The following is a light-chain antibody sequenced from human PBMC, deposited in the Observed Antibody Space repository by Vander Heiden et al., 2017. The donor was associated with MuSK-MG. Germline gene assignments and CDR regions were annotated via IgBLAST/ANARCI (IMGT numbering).Light chain of an antibody. CDR1: SSDVGGYNF. V-gene: IGLV2-11*01. Sequence: QSALTQPRSVSGSPGQSVTISCTGTSSDVGGYNFVSWYQQHPGKAPKLMMYDVTKRPSGVPDRFSGSKSGNTASLTISGLQAEDEADYDCCSFAGSYTWVFGGGTKLTVL. J-gene: IGLJ2*01. CDR2: DVT. CDR3: CSFAGSYTWV.